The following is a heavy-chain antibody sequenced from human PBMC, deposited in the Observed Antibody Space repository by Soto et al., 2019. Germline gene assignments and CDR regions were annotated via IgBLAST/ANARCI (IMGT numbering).Heavy chain of an antibody. D-gene: IGHD4-17*01. CDR1: GGTFSSYA. J-gene: IGHJ4*02. Sequence: GASVKVSCKASGGTFSSYAISWVRQAPGQGLEWMGGIIPIFGTANYAQKFQGRVTITADESTSTGYMELSSLRSEETAVYYCARSPARRGLIMTTGVFDYWGQGTLVTVSS. V-gene: IGHV1-69*13. CDR3: ARSPARRGLIMTTGVFDY. CDR2: IIPIFGTA.